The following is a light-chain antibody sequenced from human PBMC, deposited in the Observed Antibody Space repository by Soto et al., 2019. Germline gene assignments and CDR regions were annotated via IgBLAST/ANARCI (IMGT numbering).Light chain of an antibody. CDR1: QSVGSF. J-gene: IGKJ5*01. V-gene: IGKV3-11*01. Sequence: EIVLTQSPTTLAFSPGERATLPCRASQSVGSFLAWYQQKPGQAPRLLIYDTSIRATGIPARFSGSGSGTDFTLTISSLEPEDFAVYYCQQRNSWPPTFTFGQGTRLEIK. CDR3: QQRNSWPPTFT. CDR2: DTS.